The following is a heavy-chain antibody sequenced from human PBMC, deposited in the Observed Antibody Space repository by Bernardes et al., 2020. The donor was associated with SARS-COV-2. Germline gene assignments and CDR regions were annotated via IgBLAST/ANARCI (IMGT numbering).Heavy chain of an antibody. Sequence: ASVKVSCKASGYTFRIYEIIWVRKATGQGLEWMRWMKRKSGNTGDAQKFQGRVTMTRNTSISTAYMELSSLRSEDTAVYYCARGTTYYYYGMDVWGQGTTVTVSS. V-gene: IGHV1-8*01. CDR2: MKRKSGNT. J-gene: IGHJ6*02. CDR3: ARGTTYYYYGMDV. CDR1: GYTFRIYE.